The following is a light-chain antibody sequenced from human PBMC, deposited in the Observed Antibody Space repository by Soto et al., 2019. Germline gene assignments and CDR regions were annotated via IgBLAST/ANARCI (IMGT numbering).Light chain of an antibody. J-gene: IGLJ1*01. CDR3: TSYAGTYSFFYV. Sequence: QSVLTQPPSASGSPGQSVTISCTGTRSDVGAYNYVSWYQQLPGKAPNLIIYEVSKRPSGVPDRFSGSKSGNTASLTVSGLQAEDEADYYCTSYAGTYSFFYVFGTGTKVTVL. CDR2: EVS. CDR1: RSDVGAYNY. V-gene: IGLV2-8*01.